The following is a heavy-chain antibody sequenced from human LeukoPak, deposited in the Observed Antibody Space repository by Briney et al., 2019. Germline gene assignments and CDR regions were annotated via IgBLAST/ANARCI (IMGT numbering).Heavy chain of an antibody. D-gene: IGHD6-13*01. J-gene: IGHJ5*02. CDR2: ISSSSSCI. Sequence: GGSLRLSCAASGFTFSSYSMNWVRQAPGKGLEWVSSISSSSSCIYYADSVKGRFTISRDNAKNSLYLQMNSLRAEDTAVYYCARDGAAYSSSWYWFDPWGQGTLVTVSS. CDR3: ARDGAAYSSSWYWFDP. V-gene: IGHV3-21*01. CDR1: GFTFSSYS.